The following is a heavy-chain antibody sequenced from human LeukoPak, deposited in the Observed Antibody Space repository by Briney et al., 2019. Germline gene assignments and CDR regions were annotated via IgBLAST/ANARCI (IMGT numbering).Heavy chain of an antibody. J-gene: IGHJ4*02. V-gene: IGHV3-21*01. CDR1: GFTFTTYS. D-gene: IGHD2-2*01. Sequence: GGSLRLSCAASGFTFTTYSMNWVRQAPGKGLEWVSSISSSSTYIYYADSVKSRFTISRDNAKNSLYLQMNSLRAEDTAVYYCAKGYCRSTSCRFDYWGQGTLVTVSS. CDR3: AKGYCRSTSCRFDY. CDR2: ISSSSTYI.